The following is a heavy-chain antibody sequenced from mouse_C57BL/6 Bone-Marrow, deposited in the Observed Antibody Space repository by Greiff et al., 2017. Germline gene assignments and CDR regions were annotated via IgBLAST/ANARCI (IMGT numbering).Heavy chain of an antibody. CDR2: IYPSDSET. D-gene: IGHD1-1*01. J-gene: IGHJ4*01. CDR3: ARRGPYYYGSSYDYYAMDY. Sequence: QVQLKESGAELVRPGSSVKLSCKASGYTFTSYWMDWVKQRPGQGLEWIGNIYPSDSETHYNQKFKDKATLTVDKSSSTAYMQLSSLTSEDSAVYYCARRGPYYYGSSYDYYAMDYWGQGTSVTVSS. V-gene: IGHV1-61*01. CDR1: GYTFTSYW.